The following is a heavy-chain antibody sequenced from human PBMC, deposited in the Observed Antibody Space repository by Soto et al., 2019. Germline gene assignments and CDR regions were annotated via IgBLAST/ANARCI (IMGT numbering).Heavy chain of an antibody. Sequence: GGSLRLSCAASGFTFSSYWMHWVRQAPGKGLVWVSRINSDGSSTSYADSVKSRFTISRDNAKNTLYLQMNSLRAEDTAVYYCARGLVGLGELSPFDYWGQGTLVTVSS. CDR1: GFTFSSYW. D-gene: IGHD3-16*02. CDR3: ARGLVGLGELSPFDY. V-gene: IGHV3-74*01. J-gene: IGHJ4*02. CDR2: INSDGSST.